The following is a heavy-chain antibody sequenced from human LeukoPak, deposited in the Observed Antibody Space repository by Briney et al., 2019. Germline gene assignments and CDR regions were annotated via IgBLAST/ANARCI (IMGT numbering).Heavy chain of an antibody. CDR2: IYSGGST. Sequence: GGSLRLSCAASGFTVSSNYMSWVRQAPGKGLEWVSVIYSGGSTYYADSVKGRFTISRDNSKNTLYLQMNSLRAEDTAVYYCAKGRPRPPILEWELLSWGQGTLVTVSS. D-gene: IGHD1-26*01. V-gene: IGHV3-53*05. CDR3: AKGRPRPPILEWELLS. J-gene: IGHJ4*02. CDR1: GFTVSSNY.